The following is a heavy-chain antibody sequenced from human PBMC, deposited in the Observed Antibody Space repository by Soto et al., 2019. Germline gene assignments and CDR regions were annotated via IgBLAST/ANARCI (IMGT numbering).Heavy chain of an antibody. V-gene: IGHV3-30*18. CDR1: GFTFSSYG. CDR2: ISYDGSNK. J-gene: IGHJ6*02. CDR3: AKVVRADNTSSNFYYYSAMDA. D-gene: IGHD6-6*01. Sequence: QVQLVESGGGVVQPGRSLRLSCAASGFTFSSYGMHWVRQAPGKGLEWVAVISYDGSNKYYADSVKGRFTISRDNSKDTLFLQMNSLKGDDTAVYYCAKVVRADNTSSNFYYYSAMDAWGQGTTVTVSS.